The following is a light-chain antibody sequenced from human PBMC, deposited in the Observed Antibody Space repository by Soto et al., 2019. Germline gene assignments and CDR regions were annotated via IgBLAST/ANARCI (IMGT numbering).Light chain of an antibody. CDR1: TGVVTSGHY. Sequence: QAVVTQEPSLTVSPGGTVTLTCGSSTGVVTSGHYPYWFQQRPGQAPRALIYDTTKKHSWTPARFSGSLLGGKAALTLSGAQPEDEAEYYCLLSYSGAQAVFGGGTQLTVL. CDR3: LLSYSGAQAV. CDR2: DTT. J-gene: IGLJ7*01. V-gene: IGLV7-46*01.